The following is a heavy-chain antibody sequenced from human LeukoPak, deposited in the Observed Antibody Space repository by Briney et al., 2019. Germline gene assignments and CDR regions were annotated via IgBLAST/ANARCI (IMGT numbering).Heavy chain of an antibody. V-gene: IGHV4-59*01. CDR2: ISYSGSA. Sequence: SETLSPTCTLSGGSFSISYWSWIRQPPGKGLEWIGYISYSGSATYHSSLKGRLTISVATPKNQFFLDMSSVTDADTAVYYCARAPESFRSGYYAGGYYYFDLWGRGALVTVSS. D-gene: IGHD3-22*01. J-gene: IGHJ2*01. CDR3: ARAPESFRSGYYAGGYYYFDL. CDR1: GGSFSISY.